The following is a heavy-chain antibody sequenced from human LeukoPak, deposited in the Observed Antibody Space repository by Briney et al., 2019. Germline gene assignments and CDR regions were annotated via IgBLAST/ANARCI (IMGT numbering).Heavy chain of an antibody. D-gene: IGHD5-18*01. CDR3: ARVLGYGWFDP. CDR2: IKQDGSEI. J-gene: IGHJ5*02. V-gene: IGHV3-7*01. Sequence: RGSLRLSCAASGVTLNTYWMGWVREAPGKGLECVANIKQDGSEIYYVDSVKGRFTISRDNAKNSLYLQMNSLSAEDNAVYYCARVLGYGWFDPWCVGTMVAVSS. CDR1: GVTLNTYW.